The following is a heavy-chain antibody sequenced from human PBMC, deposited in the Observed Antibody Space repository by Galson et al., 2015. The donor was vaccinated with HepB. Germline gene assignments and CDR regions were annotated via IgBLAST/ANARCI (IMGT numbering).Heavy chain of an antibody. J-gene: IGHJ3*02. CDR3: ARETLPTVTTGAFDI. V-gene: IGHV3-48*04. Sequence: SLRLSCAASGFTFSSYSMNWVRQAPGKGLEWVSYISSSGSTIYYADSVKGRFTISRDNAKNSLYLQMNSLRAEDTAVYYCARETLPTVTTGAFDIWGQGTMVTVSS. D-gene: IGHD4-17*01. CDR2: ISSSGSTI. CDR1: GFTFSSYS.